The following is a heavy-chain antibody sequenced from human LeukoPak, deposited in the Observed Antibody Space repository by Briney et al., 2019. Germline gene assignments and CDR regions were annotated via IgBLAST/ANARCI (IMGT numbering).Heavy chain of an antibody. Sequence: SETLSLTCTVSGGSISSSSYYWGWIRQPPGKGLEWIGSIHYSGSTNYNPSLKSRVTISLDTSKNQFSLNVTSVTAADTAIYYCARDGVLLWFGDNDAFDIWGQGTMVTVSS. D-gene: IGHD3-10*01. CDR3: ARDGVLLWFGDNDAFDI. CDR1: GGSISSSSYY. V-gene: IGHV4-39*07. CDR2: IHYSGST. J-gene: IGHJ3*02.